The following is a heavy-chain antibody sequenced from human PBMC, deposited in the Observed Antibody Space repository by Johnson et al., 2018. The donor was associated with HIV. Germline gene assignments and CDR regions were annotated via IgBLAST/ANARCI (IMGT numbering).Heavy chain of an antibody. Sequence: VQLVESGGGVVQPGGSLRLSCAASGFTFSSYGMHWVRKAPGKGLEWVAFISYDGSDKDNADSVRGRFTISRDNSKNTLYLQMNSLRAEDTAVNYCVRDSTYYDSGGAFDIWGQGTMVTVSS. CDR1: GFTFSSYG. CDR3: VRDSTYYDSGGAFDI. J-gene: IGHJ3*02. CDR2: ISYDGSDK. D-gene: IGHD3-3*01. V-gene: IGHV3-30*19.